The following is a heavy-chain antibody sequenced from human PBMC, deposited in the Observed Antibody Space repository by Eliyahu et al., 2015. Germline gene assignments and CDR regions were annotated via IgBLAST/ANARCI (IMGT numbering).Heavy chain of an antibody. Sequence: EVQLVESGEGLVQPGGSLRLSCAASGFTFSXYALHWVRRAXGKGLEYVSAISSNGGRIYYADSVKGRFTISRDNSKNTLYLQMGSLRAEDMAVYYCARAAYGYTYGPFDYWGQGTLVTVSS. V-gene: IGHV3-64*02. CDR2: ISSNGGRI. CDR3: ARAAYGYTYGPFDY. J-gene: IGHJ4*02. D-gene: IGHD5-18*01. CDR1: GFTFSXYA.